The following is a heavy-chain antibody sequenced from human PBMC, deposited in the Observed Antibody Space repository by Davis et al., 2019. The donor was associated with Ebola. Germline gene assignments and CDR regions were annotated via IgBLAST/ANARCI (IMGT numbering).Heavy chain of an antibody. CDR1: GFTVSDNY. CDR3: ARALKAYNWNYGYFDY. V-gene: IGHV3-53*01. D-gene: IGHD1-7*01. Sequence: GGSLRLSCAASGFTVSDNYMSWVRQAPGKGLEWVSVIYSGGSTYYADSVKGRFTISRDNSKNTLYLQMNSLRAEDTAVYYCARALKAYNWNYGYFDYWGQGTLVTVSS. J-gene: IGHJ4*02. CDR2: IYSGGST.